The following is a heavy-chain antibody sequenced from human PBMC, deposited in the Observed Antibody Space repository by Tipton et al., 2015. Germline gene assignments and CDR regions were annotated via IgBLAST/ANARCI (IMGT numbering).Heavy chain of an antibody. J-gene: IGHJ4*02. D-gene: IGHD2-2*01. CDR2: INPSDGST. CDR3: AREGCISTSCYDY. CDR1: GYTFTSYG. Sequence: QLVQSGAEVKKPGASVKVSCKASGYTFTSYGISWVRQAPGQGLEWMGMINPSDGSTDDTQKFQGRVTMTRDTSTSTVYMELSSLRSEDTAVYYCAREGCISTSCYDYWGQGSLVTVSS. V-gene: IGHV1-46*01.